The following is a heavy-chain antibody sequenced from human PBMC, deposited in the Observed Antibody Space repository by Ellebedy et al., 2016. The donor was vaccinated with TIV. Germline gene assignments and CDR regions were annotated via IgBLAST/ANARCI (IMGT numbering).Heavy chain of an antibody. CDR2: IYTSGNT. V-gene: IGHV4-4*07. J-gene: IGHJ4*02. CDR3: ARGGYSYGTTFDY. D-gene: IGHD5-18*01. CDR1: GGSISNYY. Sequence: MPSETLSLICTVSGGSISNYYWNWIRQPAGKGLEWIGRIYTSGNTNYNPSLKSRVTMSVDTSKSQFSLKLNSVTAADTAVYYCARGGYSYGTTFDYWGQGTLVTVSS.